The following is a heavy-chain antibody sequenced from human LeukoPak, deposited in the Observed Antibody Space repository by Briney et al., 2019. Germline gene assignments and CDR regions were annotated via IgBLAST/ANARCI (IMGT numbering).Heavy chain of an antibody. CDR3: ARDHLGSGSAAGY. V-gene: IGHV1-2*02. CDR1: GYTFTGYY. D-gene: IGHD3-10*01. CDR2: INPNSGGT. Sequence: ASVKVSCKASGYTFTGYYMHWVRQAPGQGLEWMGWINPNSGGTNYAQKFQGRVTMTRDTSISTAYMELSRLRSDDTAVYYCARDHLGSGSAAGYWGQGTLVTASS. J-gene: IGHJ4*02.